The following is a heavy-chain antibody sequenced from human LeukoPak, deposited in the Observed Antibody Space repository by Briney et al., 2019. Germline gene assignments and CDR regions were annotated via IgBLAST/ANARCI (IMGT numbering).Heavy chain of an antibody. CDR2: ISGSGGNT. CDR1: GFTFSSYA. CDR3: ARDPTFRNYYYYYMDV. J-gene: IGHJ6*03. Sequence: GGSLRLSCAASGFTFSSYAMNWVRQAPGKGLGWVSGISGSGGNTYYADSVKGRFTISRDNSKNTLYLQMNSLRTEDTAVYYCARDPTFRNYYYYYMDVWGKGTTVTVSS. V-gene: IGHV3-23*01.